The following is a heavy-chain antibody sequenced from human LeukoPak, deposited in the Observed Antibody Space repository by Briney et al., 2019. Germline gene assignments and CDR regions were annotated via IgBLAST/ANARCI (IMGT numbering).Heavy chain of an antibody. CDR1: GFTFSSYW. D-gene: IGHD4-17*01. J-gene: IGHJ4*02. V-gene: IGHV3-7*03. Sequence: GGSLRLSCAASGFTFSSYWMSWVRQAPGKGLEWVANIKQDGSEKYYVDSVKGRFTISRDNSKNTIYLQMNSPRVEHTAMYYCARGSPGGDLLPFDSWGQGILVTVSS. CDR2: IKQDGSEK. CDR3: ARGSPGGDLLPFDS.